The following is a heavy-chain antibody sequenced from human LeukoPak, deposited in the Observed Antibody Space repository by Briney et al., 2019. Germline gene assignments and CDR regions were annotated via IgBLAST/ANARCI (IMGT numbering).Heavy chain of an antibody. CDR3: VKDGDYYDSGGYSSFFDY. CDR1: GFMFSSYA. CDR2: ISESGGST. D-gene: IGHD3-22*01. Sequence: GGSLRLSCAASGFMFSSYAMSWVRQAPGKGLEWVSAISESGGSTYCADFVKGRFTISRDDSKNTLSLQMTSLRAEDTAIYYCVKDGDYYDSGGYSSFFDYWGQGTLVTVSS. J-gene: IGHJ4*02. V-gene: IGHV3-23*01.